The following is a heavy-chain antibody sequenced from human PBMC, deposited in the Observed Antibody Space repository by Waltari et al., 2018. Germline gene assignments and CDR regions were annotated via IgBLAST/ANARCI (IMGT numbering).Heavy chain of an antibody. D-gene: IGHD6-19*01. J-gene: IGHJ3*02. CDR1: GGSISSSSYY. CDR2: IYYSGST. V-gene: IGHV4-39*01. Sequence: QLQLQESGPGLVKPSETLSLTCTVSGGSISSSSYYWGWIRQPPGKGLEWIGSIYYSGSTYYNPSLKSRVTISVDTSKNQFSLKLSSVTAADTAVYYCVRPAAVAGPRVPLGAFDIWGQGTMVTVSS. CDR3: VRPAAVAGPRVPLGAFDI.